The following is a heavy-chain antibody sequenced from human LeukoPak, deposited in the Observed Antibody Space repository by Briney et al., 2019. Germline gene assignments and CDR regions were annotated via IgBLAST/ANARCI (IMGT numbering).Heavy chain of an antibody. CDR3: ARDATVTTYLPGR. J-gene: IGHJ4*02. Sequence: RASVKVSCNASGYTFTSYGISWVRQAPGQGLEWMGWISAYNGNTNYAQKLQGRVTMTTDTSTSTAYMELRSLRSDDTAVYYCARDATVTTYLPGRWGQGTLVTVSS. CDR1: GYTFTSYG. V-gene: IGHV1-18*04. D-gene: IGHD4-17*01. CDR2: ISAYNGNT.